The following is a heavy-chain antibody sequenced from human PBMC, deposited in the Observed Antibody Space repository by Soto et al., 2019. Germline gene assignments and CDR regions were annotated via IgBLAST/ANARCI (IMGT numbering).Heavy chain of an antibody. V-gene: IGHV1-18*01. CDR1: GYTFSRYG. J-gene: IGHJ6*02. CDR2: ISGYNGDT. Sequence: GPGVKKPGASVKVSCKTSGYTFSRYGISWVRQAPGQGLEWMGWISGYNGDTNYAQKVQGRVTMTIDTSTYTAYMELRSLTSDDTAIYYCAKNGQPPYYYYGMDVWSQGTTVTVSS. CDR3: AKNGQPPYYYYGMDV. D-gene: IGHD2-8*01.